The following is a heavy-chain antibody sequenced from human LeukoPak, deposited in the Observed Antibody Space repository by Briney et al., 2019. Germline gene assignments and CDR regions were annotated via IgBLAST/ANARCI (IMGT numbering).Heavy chain of an antibody. CDR1: RYTLTGYH. Sequence: ASVYVSSKDSRYTLTGYHMHSGPHGPQESRERMPRLNLNSGGTKYPQTFDGTVTVNKHPSISTVYMEMRGLNSDDTAIYFCASEIAGLIAPRGQDYWGQGTLVTVSS. J-gene: IGHJ4*02. CDR2: LNLNSGGT. V-gene: IGHV1-2*02. D-gene: IGHD3-10*01. CDR3: ASEIAGLIAPRGQDY.